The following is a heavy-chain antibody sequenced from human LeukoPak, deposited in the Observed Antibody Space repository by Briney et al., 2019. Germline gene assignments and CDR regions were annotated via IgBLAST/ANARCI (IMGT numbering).Heavy chain of an antibody. CDR1: GGSISSGGYY. J-gene: IGHJ6*02. Sequence: SETLSLTCTVSGGSISSGGYYWSWIRQHPGKGLEWIGYIYYSGSTYYNPSLKSRVTISVDTSKNQFSLKLSSVTAADTAVYYCARGRDKQWLDLYYYYGMDVWGQGTTVTVSS. CDR3: ARGRDKQWLDLYYYYGMDV. V-gene: IGHV4-31*03. CDR2: IYYSGST. D-gene: IGHD6-19*01.